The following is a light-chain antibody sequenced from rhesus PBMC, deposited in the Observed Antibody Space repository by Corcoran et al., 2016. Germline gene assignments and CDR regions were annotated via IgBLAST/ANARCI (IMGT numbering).Light chain of an antibody. CDR1: QGINNY. J-gene: IGKJ2*01. CDR3: KQYYDSPYS. CDR2: YAS. Sequence: DIQMTQSPSSLSASVGDRVTITCRASQGINNYLSWYQQRPGRAPQLLIYYASSLETGVTSRFSGSGSGTAYTLIISSLQPEDVATYYCKQYYDSPYSFGQGTKVEIK. V-gene: IGKV1-66*01.